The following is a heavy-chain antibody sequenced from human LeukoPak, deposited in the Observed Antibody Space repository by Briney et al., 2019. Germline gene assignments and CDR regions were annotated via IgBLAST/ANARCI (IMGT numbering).Heavy chain of an antibody. J-gene: IGHJ4*02. CDR1: GFTFSSYA. D-gene: IGHD3-22*01. V-gene: IGHV3-23*01. Sequence: GGSLRLSCAASGFTFSSYAMSWVRQAPGKGLVWVSAISGSGGSTYYADSVKGRFTISRDNSKNTLYLQMNSLRAEDTALYYCAKDMEVRYDSSGFDYWGQGTLVTVSS. CDR3: AKDMEVRYDSSGFDY. CDR2: ISGSGGST.